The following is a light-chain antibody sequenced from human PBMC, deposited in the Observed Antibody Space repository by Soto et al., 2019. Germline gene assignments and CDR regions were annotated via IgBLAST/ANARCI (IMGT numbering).Light chain of an antibody. J-gene: IGKJ1*01. CDR1: QSVSSD. CDR3: QQYNNWPHT. Sequence: EIVMTQSPATMSVSPGERATLSCRASQSVSSDLVWYHQKPGQAPRLLIYGASTRATGMPGRFSGSGSGTEFTLTISSLQSEDFAIYYCQQYNNWPHTFGQGTKVEIK. CDR2: GAS. V-gene: IGKV3-15*01.